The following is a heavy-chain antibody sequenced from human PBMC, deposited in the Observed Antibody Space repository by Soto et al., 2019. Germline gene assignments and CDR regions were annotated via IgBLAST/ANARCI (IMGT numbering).Heavy chain of an antibody. CDR2: IYYSGST. V-gene: IGHV4-59*01. J-gene: IGHJ6*02. CDR1: GGSISSYY. Sequence: QVELQESGPGLVKPSETLSLTCTVSGGSISSYYWSWIRQPPGKGLEWIGYIYYSGSTNYNPSLKSRVTISVDTSKNQFSLKLSSVTAADTAVYYCARVWSNGVWARTDYYYGMDVWGQGTTVTVSS. CDR3: ARVWSNGVWARTDYYYGMDV. D-gene: IGHD2-8*01.